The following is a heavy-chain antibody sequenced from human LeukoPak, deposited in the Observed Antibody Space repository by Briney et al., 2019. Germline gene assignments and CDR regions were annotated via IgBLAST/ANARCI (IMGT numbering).Heavy chain of an antibody. J-gene: IGHJ4*02. D-gene: IGHD1-26*01. CDR2: ISGSGGST. CDR1: GFTFTSYA. CDR3: AKGSSYSGSLVDY. V-gene: IGHV3-23*01. Sequence: GGSLRLSCAASGFTFTSYAMSWVRQAPGKGLEWVSVISGSGGSTYYADSVKGRFTISRDNSKNTLYLQMNSLRAEDTAVYYRAKGSSYSGSLVDYWGQGTLVTVSS.